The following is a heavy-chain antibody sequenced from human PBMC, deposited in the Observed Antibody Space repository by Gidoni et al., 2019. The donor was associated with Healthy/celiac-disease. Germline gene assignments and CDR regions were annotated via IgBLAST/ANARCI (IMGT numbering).Heavy chain of an antibody. CDR3: ARERLSSWYGDY. CDR2: ISYDGSNK. CDR1: GFTFSSYG. J-gene: IGHJ4*02. V-gene: IGHV3-30*03. D-gene: IGHD6-13*01. Sequence: QVQLVESGGGVVQPGRSLRLSCAAPGFTFSSYGMHWVRQAPGKGLEWVAVISYDGSNKYYADSVKGRFTISRDNSKNTLYLQMNSLRAEDTAVYYCARERLSSWYGDYWGQGTLVTVSS.